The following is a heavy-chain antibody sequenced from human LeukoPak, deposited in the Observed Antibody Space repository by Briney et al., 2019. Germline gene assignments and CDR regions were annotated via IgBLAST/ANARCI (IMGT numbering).Heavy chain of an antibody. CDR2: ISGSGGGT. CDR3: VRDNPRCCGVIPANIDDY. J-gene: IGHJ4*02. Sequence: GGSLRLSCAASGFTFSSYAMSRVRQAPGKGLEWVSAISGSGGGTYYADSVKGRFTISRDNSKNTLCLQMNSLRAEDTAVYYCVRDNPRCCGVIPANIDDYWGQGTLVTVSS. D-gene: IGHD2-21*01. V-gene: IGHV3-23*01. CDR1: GFTFSSYA.